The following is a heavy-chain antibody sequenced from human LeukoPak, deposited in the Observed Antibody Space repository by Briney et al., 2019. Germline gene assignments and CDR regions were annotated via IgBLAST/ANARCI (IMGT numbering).Heavy chain of an antibody. CDR2: INGDGSTT. V-gene: IGHV3-74*03. CDR3: SRGFWGWEVDY. J-gene: IGHJ4*02. CDR1: GFTFNTYN. D-gene: IGHD3-16*01. Sequence: GGSLRLSCAGSGFTFNTYNMNWVRQAPGKGLVWVSRINGDGSTTEYADSVKGRFTISRDNAKNTLYLQMNSLRAEDTAVYYCSRGFWGWEVDYWGQGTLVTVSS.